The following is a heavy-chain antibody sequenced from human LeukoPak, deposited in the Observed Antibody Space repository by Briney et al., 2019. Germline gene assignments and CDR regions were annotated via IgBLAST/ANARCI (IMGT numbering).Heavy chain of an antibody. CDR3: AKRRSGVVAAAPDFDY. CDR2: IGGGGAST. J-gene: IGHJ4*02. D-gene: IGHD2-2*01. CDR1: GFTFSNFA. Sequence: GGSLRLSCAASGFTFSNFAMSWVRQVPGKGLEWVSAIGGGGASTYYADSVRGRFTISRDNSKNTLSLQMNSLRAEDTAVYYCAKRRSGVVAAAPDFDYWGQGTLVTVSS. V-gene: IGHV3-23*01.